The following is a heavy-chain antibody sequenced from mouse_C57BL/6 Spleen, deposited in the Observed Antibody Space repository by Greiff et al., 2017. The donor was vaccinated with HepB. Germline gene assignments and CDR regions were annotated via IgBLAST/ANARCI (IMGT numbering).Heavy chain of an antibody. D-gene: IGHD1-1*01. Sequence: QVQLQQPGAELVRPGTSVKLSCKASGYTFTSYWMHWVKQRPGQGLEWIGVIDPSDSYTNYNQKFKGKATLTVDTSSSTAYMQLSSLTSEDSAVYYCASVYYYGSSTNWYFDVWGTGTTVTVSS. CDR2: IDPSDSYT. J-gene: IGHJ1*03. CDR3: ASVYYYGSSTNWYFDV. V-gene: IGHV1-59*01. CDR1: GYTFTSYW.